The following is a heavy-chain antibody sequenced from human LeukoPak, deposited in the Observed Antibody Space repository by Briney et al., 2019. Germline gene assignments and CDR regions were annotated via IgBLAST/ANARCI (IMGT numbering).Heavy chain of an antibody. J-gene: IGHJ2*01. V-gene: IGHV4-59*01. CDR1: GGSISTYY. CDR3: ARQNLAQRYFDL. CDR2: IYYNGNS. Sequence: SETLSLTCTVSGGSISTYYWSWIRQPPGKGLEWIAYIYYNGNSNYNPSLGSRTTISVDTSKSQFSLKLSSMTATDTAVYYCARQNLAQRYFDLWGRGTLVTVSS. D-gene: IGHD2/OR15-2a*01.